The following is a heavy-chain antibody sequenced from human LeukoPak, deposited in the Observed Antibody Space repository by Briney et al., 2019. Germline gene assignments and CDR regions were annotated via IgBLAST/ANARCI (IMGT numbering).Heavy chain of an antibody. J-gene: IGHJ4*02. V-gene: IGHV4-59*01. Sequence: LETLSLTRTVSGGSISSYYWIWIRQPPGKGLEWIGHIYYTGSTSYSPSLKSRVTISVDTSKNQFSLKLTSVTAADTAVFYCARGRLGGWWLFDSWGQGTLVTVSS. CDR1: GGSISSYY. D-gene: IGHD6-19*01. CDR2: IYYTGST. CDR3: ARGRLGGWWLFDS.